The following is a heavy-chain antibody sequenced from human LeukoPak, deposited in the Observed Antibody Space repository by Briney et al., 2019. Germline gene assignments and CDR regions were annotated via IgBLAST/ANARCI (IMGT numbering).Heavy chain of an antibody. CDR3: ARDTMGYSGYDLGY. D-gene: IGHD5-12*01. CDR2: ISSSSSYI. CDR1: GFTFSSYS. Sequence: GGSLRLSCAASGFTFSSYSMNWVRQAPGKGLEWVSSISSSSSYIYYADSVKGRFTISRDNAKNSLYLQMNSLRAEDTAVYYCARDTMGYSGYDLGYWGQGTLVTVSS. J-gene: IGHJ4*02. V-gene: IGHV3-21*01.